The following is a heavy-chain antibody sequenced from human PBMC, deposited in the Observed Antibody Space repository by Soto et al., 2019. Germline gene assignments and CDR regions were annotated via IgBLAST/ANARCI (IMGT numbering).Heavy chain of an antibody. CDR2: IYYSGST. CDR3: ARASTSYYYGMDV. Sequence: SETLSLTCTVSGGSISSGDYYWSWIRQPPGKGLEWIGYIYYSGSTYYNPSLKSRVTISVDTSKNQLSLKLSSVTAADTAVYYCARASTSYYYGMDVWGQGTTVTVSS. J-gene: IGHJ6*02. V-gene: IGHV4-30-4*01. D-gene: IGHD2-2*01. CDR1: GGSISSGDYY.